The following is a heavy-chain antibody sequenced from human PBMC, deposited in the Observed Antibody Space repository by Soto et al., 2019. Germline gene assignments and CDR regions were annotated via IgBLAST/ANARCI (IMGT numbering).Heavy chain of an antibody. CDR1: GFTFSSYA. CDR3: AKIFCSGGSCRDKIRYFDY. CDR2: ISGSGGST. Sequence: GGSLRLSCAASGFTFSSYAMSWVRQAPGKGLEWVSAISGSGGSTYYADSVKGRFTISRDNSKNTLYLQMNSLRAEDTAVYYCAKIFCSGGSCRDKIRYFDYWGQGTLVTVSS. V-gene: IGHV3-23*01. D-gene: IGHD2-15*01. J-gene: IGHJ4*02.